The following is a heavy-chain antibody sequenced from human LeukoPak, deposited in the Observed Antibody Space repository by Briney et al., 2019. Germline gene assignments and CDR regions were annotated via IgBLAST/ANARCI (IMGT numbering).Heavy chain of an antibody. CDR2: LYYSGST. J-gene: IGHJ3*02. CDR3: ARGGKQETYYYDRRSAFDI. V-gene: IGHV4-59*08. D-gene: IGHD3-22*01. CDR1: GGSISSYY. Sequence: PSETLSLTCTVSGGSISSYYWRWIRQPPGKGLGWIGYLYYSGSTNYNPSLKSRVTISVDTSKNQFSLKLSSVTAADTAVYYCARGGKQETYYYDRRSAFDIWGQGTMVTVSS.